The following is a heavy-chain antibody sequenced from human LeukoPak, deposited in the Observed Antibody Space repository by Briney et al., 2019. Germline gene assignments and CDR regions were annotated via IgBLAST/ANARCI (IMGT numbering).Heavy chain of an antibody. V-gene: IGHV4-59*11. Sequence: SETLSLTCSVSGGSITSHFWSWLRQPPGKGLEWIGYIHYSGRTNYNPSLKSRVTISPATSKNQLFLKLNSVTAADTAGYYRGRLVWLGESPRSGFHFWGQGTLATVSS. CDR3: GRLVWLGESPRSGFHF. J-gene: IGHJ5*01. CDR2: IHYSGRT. CDR1: GGSITSHF. D-gene: IGHD3-10*01.